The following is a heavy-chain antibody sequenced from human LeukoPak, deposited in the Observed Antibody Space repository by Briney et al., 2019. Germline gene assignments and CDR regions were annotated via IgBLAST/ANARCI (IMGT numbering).Heavy chain of an antibody. CDR3: ARNVGPPNRLVTTKGYFDY. Sequence: PSVKVSCKASGYTFTSYGIIWVRQAPGQGLEWMGWISADDGNTNYAQNFQGRVTMTTDTSTSTAYMELRSLRSDDTAVYYCARNVGPPNRLVTTKGYFDYWGQGALLAVSS. D-gene: IGHD3-9*01. CDR2: ISADDGNT. J-gene: IGHJ4*02. V-gene: IGHV1-18*01. CDR1: GYTFTSYG.